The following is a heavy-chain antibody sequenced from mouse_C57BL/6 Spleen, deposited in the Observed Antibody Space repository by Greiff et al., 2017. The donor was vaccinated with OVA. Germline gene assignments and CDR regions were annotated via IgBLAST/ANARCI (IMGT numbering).Heavy chain of an antibody. Sequence: QVQLQQSGAELVKPGASVKISCKASGYAFSSYWMNWVKQRPGKGLEWIGQIYPGDGDTNSNGKFKGKATLTADKSSSPSYMQLSSLTSEDSAVYFCAQLGGGERRDDWGQGTTLTVSS. CDR3: AQLGGGERRDD. J-gene: IGHJ2*01. CDR1: GYAFSSYW. D-gene: IGHD4-1*02. CDR2: IYPGDGDT. V-gene: IGHV1-80*01.